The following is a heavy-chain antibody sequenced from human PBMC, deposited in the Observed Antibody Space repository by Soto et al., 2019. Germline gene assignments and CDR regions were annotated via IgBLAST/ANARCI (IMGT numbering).Heavy chain of an antibody. D-gene: IGHD3-3*01. CDR3: AKGGNVRFLEWLLRGAFDI. CDR1: GFTFYDYA. Sequence: GGSLRLSCAASGFTFYDYAMHWVRQAPGKGLEWVSGVSWNSGSIGYADSVKGRFTISRDNAKNSPYLQMNSLRAEDTALYYCAKGGNVRFLEWLLRGAFDIWGQGTMVTVSS. J-gene: IGHJ3*02. CDR2: VSWNSGSI. V-gene: IGHV3-9*01.